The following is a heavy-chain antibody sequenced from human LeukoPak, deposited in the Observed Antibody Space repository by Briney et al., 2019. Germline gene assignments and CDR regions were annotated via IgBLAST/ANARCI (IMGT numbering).Heavy chain of an antibody. CDR3: ATDARGTVTLPDAFDI. V-gene: IGHV5-51*01. D-gene: IGHD4-17*01. CDR2: IYPGDSDT. Sequence: KGGESLKISCRGSGYSFTSYWIGWVRQMPGKGLEWMGIIYPGDSDTRYSPSFQGQVTISADKSISTAYLQWSSLKASDTAMYYCATDARGTVTLPDAFDIWGQGTMVTVSS. J-gene: IGHJ3*02. CDR1: GYSFTSYW.